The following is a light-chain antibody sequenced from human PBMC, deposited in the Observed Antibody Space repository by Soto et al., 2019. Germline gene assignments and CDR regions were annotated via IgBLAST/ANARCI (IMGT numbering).Light chain of an antibody. J-gene: IGLJ1*01. CDR1: RSDVGSYNY. V-gene: IGLV2-8*01. CDR3: SSYAGSNNFVA. Sequence: ALTQPPSASGSPGQSVTISCTGTRSDVGSYNYVSWYQQRPGKAPKLMIYEVHKRPSGVPDRFSGSKSGNTASLTVSGLQAEDEADYYCSSYAGSNNFVAFGSGTKVTVL. CDR2: EVH.